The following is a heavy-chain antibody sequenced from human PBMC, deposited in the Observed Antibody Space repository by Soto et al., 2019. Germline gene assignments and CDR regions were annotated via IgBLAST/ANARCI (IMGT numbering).Heavy chain of an antibody. V-gene: IGHV1-24*01. J-gene: IGHJ3*02. CDR1: GYTLTELS. CDR3: ATWIQLWPGNDAFDI. CDR2: FDPEDGET. Sequence: ASVKVSCKVSGYTLTELSMHWVRQAPGKGLEWMGGFDPEDGETIYAQKFQGRVTMTEDTSTDTAYMELSSLRSEDTAVYYCATWIQLWPGNDAFDIWGQGTMVTVS. D-gene: IGHD5-18*01.